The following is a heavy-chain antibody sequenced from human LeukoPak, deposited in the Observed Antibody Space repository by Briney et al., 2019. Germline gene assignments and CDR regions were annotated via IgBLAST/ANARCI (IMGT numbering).Heavy chain of an antibody. V-gene: IGHV3-74*01. Sequence: PGGSLRLSCAASGFTFSRYWMHWVRQVPGKGLQWVSRVDRDGTKTTYADSVKGRFIISRDNAKNTVDLQMSSLRPEDTAVYYCARDRDTVFRGVIPSTWFDLWGLGTLVTVSS. D-gene: IGHD3-10*01. CDR1: GFTFSRYW. J-gene: IGHJ5*02. CDR2: VDRDGTKT. CDR3: ARDRDTVFRGVIPSTWFDL.